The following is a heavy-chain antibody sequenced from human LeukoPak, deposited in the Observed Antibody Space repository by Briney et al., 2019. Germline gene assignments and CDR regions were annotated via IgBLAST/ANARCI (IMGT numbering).Heavy chain of an antibody. Sequence: SETLSLTCTVSGGSISSYYWSWIRQPPGKGLEWIGYIYYSGSTNYNPSLKSRVTISVDTSKNQFSLKLSSVTAADTAVYYCAMGVAAATSRHWGQGTLVTVSS. D-gene: IGHD6-13*01. CDR1: GGSISSYY. V-gene: IGHV4-59*01. CDR3: AMGVAAATSRH. CDR2: IYYSGST. J-gene: IGHJ4*02.